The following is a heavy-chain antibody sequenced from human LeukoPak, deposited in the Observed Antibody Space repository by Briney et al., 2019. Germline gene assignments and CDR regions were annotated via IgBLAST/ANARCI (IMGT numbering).Heavy chain of an antibody. J-gene: IGHJ6*03. V-gene: IGHV3-21*01. CDR2: ISSSSSYI. Sequence: GGSLRLSCAASGFTFSSYSMNWVRQAPGKGLEWVSSISSSSSYIYYADSVKGRFTISRDNAKNSLYLQMNSLRAEDTAVYYCAREGEPRDHCSSTSCYSYYYYMDVWGKGTTVTVSS. CDR1: GFTFSSYS. D-gene: IGHD2-2*01. CDR3: AREGEPRDHCSSTSCYSYYYYMDV.